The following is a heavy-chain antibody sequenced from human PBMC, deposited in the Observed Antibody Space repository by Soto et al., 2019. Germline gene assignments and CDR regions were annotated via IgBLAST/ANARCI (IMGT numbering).Heavy chain of an antibody. Sequence: GGSLRLSCAASGFTFSSYWMSWVRQAPGKGLEWVANIKQDGSEKYYVDSVKGRFTISRDNAKNSLYLQMNSLRAEDTAVYYCARDRYSYYDFWSGSLPYYYYGMDVWGQGTTVTV. J-gene: IGHJ6*02. CDR1: GFTFSSYW. CDR2: IKQDGSEK. D-gene: IGHD3-3*01. CDR3: ARDRYSYYDFWSGSLPYYYYGMDV. V-gene: IGHV3-7*01.